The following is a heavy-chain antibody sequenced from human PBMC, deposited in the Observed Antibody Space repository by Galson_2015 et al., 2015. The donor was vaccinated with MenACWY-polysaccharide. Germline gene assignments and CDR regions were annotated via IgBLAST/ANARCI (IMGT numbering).Heavy chain of an antibody. CDR2: INSGSTTI. J-gene: IGHJ4*02. CDR3: ATGDYMSHGGRSY. CDR1: GFSIHTYT. D-gene: IGHD3-16*01. Sequence: SLRLSCAASGFSIHTYTLIWVRQVPGKGLEWLSYINSGSTTIHYADSVKGRFTVSRDNVKNSVYLQMNSLRDEDTALYYCATGDYMSHGGRSYWGQGTLVTVSS. V-gene: IGHV3-48*02.